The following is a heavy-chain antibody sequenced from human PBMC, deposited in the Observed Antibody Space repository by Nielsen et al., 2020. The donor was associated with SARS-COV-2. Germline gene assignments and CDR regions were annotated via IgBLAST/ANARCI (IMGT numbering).Heavy chain of an antibody. V-gene: IGHV1-69*13. CDR3: ARGRYYGSGSQIRQYYYYYYGMDV. J-gene: IGHJ6*02. CDR2: IIPIFGTA. Sequence: SVKVSCKASGCTFSSYAISWVRQAPGQGLEWMGGIIPIFGTANYAQKFQGRVTITADESTSTAYMELSSLRSEDTAVYYCARGRYYGSGSQIRQYYYYYYGMDVWGQGTTVTVSS. D-gene: IGHD3-10*01. CDR1: GCTFSSYA.